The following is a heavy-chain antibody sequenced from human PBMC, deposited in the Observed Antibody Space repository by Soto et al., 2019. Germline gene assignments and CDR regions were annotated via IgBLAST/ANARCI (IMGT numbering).Heavy chain of an antibody. J-gene: IGHJ3*02. D-gene: IGHD2-15*01. Sequence: QVQLQESGPGLVKPSETLSLTCTVSGGSISSYYWSWIRQPPGKGLEWIGYIYYSGSTNYNPSLKRRVTISVDTSTNQFSLQLSSVTAADTAVYYCARVGYCSGGSCYSTMGAFDIWGQGTMVTVSS. CDR3: ARVGYCSGGSCYSTMGAFDI. CDR2: IYYSGST. CDR1: GGSISSYY. V-gene: IGHV4-59*01.